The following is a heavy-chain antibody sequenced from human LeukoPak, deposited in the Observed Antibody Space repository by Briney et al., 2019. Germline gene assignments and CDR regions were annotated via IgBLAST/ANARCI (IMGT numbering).Heavy chain of an antibody. J-gene: IGHJ4*02. CDR2: INHSGST. CDR1: GGSFSGYY. D-gene: IGHD5-18*01. V-gene: IGHV4-34*01. CDR3: ARGGIQLWSNYFDY. Sequence: KASETLSRTCAVYGGSFSGYYWSWIRQPPGKGLEWIGEINHSGSTNYNPSLKSRVTISVDTSKNQFSLKLSSVTAADTAVYYCARGGIQLWSNYFDYWGQGTLVTVSS.